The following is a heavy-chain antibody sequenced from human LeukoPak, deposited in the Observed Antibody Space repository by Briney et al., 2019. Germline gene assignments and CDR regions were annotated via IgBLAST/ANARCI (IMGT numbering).Heavy chain of an antibody. Sequence: GGSLRLSCAASGFTFSSYAMSWVRQAPGKGLEWVSAISGSGGSTYYADSVKGRFTISRDNSKNTLYLQMNSLRAEDTAVYYCAKYGLTTVRGVIVQLGGMDVWGQGTTVTVSS. V-gene: IGHV3-23*01. J-gene: IGHJ6*02. CDR3: AKYGLTTVRGVIVQLGGMDV. CDR1: GFTFSSYA. D-gene: IGHD3-10*01. CDR2: ISGSGGST.